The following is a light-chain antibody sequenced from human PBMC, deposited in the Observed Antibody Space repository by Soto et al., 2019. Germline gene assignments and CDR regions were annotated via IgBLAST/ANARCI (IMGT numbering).Light chain of an antibody. Sequence: IQMTQSPSSLSASVGDRVTISCRASQSISNYLNWYQQKPGKAPNLLIYAASTLHNGVPSRFSGSGSGTDFTLTISILQPEDFATYYCQQSYNTPRTFGRGTKVEIK. CDR3: QQSYNTPRT. J-gene: IGKJ1*01. CDR2: AAS. CDR1: QSISNY. V-gene: IGKV1-39*01.